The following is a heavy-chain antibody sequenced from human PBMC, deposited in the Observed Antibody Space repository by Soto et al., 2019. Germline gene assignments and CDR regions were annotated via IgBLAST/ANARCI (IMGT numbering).Heavy chain of an antibody. CDR1: GYDFTSYW. Sequence: PGESLKISCKASGYDFTSYWIGWVRQKPGKGLEWMAMIYPGDSDTRDSPSFQGQVTISADKSTSTAYLRWSNLKASDTAMYYCARRRSSTAFDIWGQGTMVTVSS. J-gene: IGHJ3*02. V-gene: IGHV5-51*01. D-gene: IGHD2-2*01. CDR3: ARRRSSTAFDI. CDR2: IYPGDSDT.